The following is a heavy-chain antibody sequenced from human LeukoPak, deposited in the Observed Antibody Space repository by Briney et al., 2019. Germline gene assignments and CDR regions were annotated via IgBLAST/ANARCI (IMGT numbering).Heavy chain of an antibody. CDR3: ARPPNSNGDS. V-gene: IGHV3-7*03. D-gene: IGHD5-18*01. CDR1: GFTFRNYW. CDR2: INEGGNEK. Sequence: GGSLRLSCAASGFTFRNYWMSWVRQVPGKGLEWVVNINEGGNEKNYVDSVKGRFTASRDNAQNSLYLQMNSLRVEDTAVYYGARPPNSNGDSWAQETRVPVSS. J-gene: IGHJ5*01.